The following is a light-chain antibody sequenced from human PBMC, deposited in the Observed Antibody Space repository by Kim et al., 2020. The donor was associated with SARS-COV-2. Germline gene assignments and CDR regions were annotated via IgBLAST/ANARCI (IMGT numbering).Light chain of an antibody. CDR2: GKN. J-gene: IGLJ3*02. Sequence: SSELTQDPAVSVALGQTVRITCQGDSLRSYYASWYQQKPGQAHVLVIYGKNNRPSGIPDRFSGSSSGNTASLTITGAQAEYEADYYCNSRDSSGNHWVFGGGTQLTVL. CDR1: SLRSYY. CDR3: NSRDSSGNHWV. V-gene: IGLV3-19*01.